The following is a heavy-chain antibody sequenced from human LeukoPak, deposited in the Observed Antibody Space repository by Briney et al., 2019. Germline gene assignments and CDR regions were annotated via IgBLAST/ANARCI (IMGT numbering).Heavy chain of an antibody. CDR3: ARGIARSWYYYYYYMDV. D-gene: IGHD1-26*01. J-gene: IGHJ6*03. CDR1: GGSFSGYY. V-gene: IGHV4-34*01. Sequence: SETLSLTCAVYGGSFSGYYWSWIRQPPGKGLEWIGEINHSGSTNYNPSLKSRVTISVDTSKNQFSLKLSSVTAADTAVYYCARGIARSWYYYYYYMDVWGKGTTVTASS. CDR2: INHSGST.